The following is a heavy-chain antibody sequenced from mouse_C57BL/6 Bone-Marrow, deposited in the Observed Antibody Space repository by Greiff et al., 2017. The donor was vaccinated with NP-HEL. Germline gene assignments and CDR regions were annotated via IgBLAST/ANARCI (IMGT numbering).Heavy chain of an antibody. V-gene: IGHV1-64*01. CDR2: IHPNSGST. CDR3: ARSDTTVGYFDV. CDR1: GYTFTSYW. J-gene: IGHJ1*03. Sequence: QVQLQQPGAELVKPGASVKLSCKASGYTFTSYWMHWVKQRPGQGLEWIGMIHPNSGSTNYNEKFKSKATLTVDKSSSTAYMQLSSLTSEDSAVYYCARSDTTVGYFDVWGTGTTVTVSS. D-gene: IGHD1-1*01.